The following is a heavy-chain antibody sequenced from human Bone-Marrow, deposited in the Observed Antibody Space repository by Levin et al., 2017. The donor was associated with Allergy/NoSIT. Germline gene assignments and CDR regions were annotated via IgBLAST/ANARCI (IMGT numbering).Heavy chain of an antibody. CDR3: ARDANGIY. CDR1: GITVGNNY. Sequence: GESLKISCAASGITVGNNYMSWVRQTPGKRLEWVAVIYSVGSTYYADSVKGRFTISRDSVKNTVYLQMNNLRGEDTAVYYCARDANGIYWGQGTLVTVFS. V-gene: IGHV3-66*01. J-gene: IGHJ4*02. D-gene: IGHD1-1*01. CDR2: IYSVGST.